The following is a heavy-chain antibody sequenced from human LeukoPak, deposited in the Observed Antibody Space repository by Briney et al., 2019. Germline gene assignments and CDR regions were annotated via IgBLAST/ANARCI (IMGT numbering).Heavy chain of an antibody. V-gene: IGHV1-2*02. J-gene: IGHJ4*02. Sequence: ASVKVSCKASGYTFTSYDINWVRQAPGQGLEWMGWINPNSGGTNYAQKFQGRVTMTRDTSISTAYMELSRLRSDDTAVYYCAPSSGWTIVDYWGQGTLVTVSS. D-gene: IGHD6-19*01. CDR1: GYTFTSYD. CDR2: INPNSGGT. CDR3: APSSGWTIVDY.